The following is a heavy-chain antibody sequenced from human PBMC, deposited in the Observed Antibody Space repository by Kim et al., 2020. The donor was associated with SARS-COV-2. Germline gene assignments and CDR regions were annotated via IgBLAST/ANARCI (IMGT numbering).Heavy chain of an antibody. V-gene: IGHV3-33*06. D-gene: IGHD6-13*01. CDR2: IWYDGSNK. CDR3: AKDLYSSSWVGYYYYYGMDV. Sequence: GGSLRLSCAASGFTFSSYGMHWVRQAPGKGLEWVAVIWYDGSNKYYADSVKGRFTISRDNSKNTLYLQMNSLRAEDTAVYYCAKDLYSSSWVGYYYYYGMDVWGQGTTVTVSS. J-gene: IGHJ6*02. CDR1: GFTFSSYG.